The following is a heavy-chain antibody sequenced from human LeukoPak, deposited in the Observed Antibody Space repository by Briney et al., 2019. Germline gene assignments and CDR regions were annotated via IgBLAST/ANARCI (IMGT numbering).Heavy chain of an antibody. Sequence: ASVKVSCKASGGTFSSYAISWVRQAPGQGLEWMGGINPNRGGTNYAQKFQGWVTMTRDMSISTVYMELSRLRSDDTAVYYCARADYDFHGMDVWGQGTTVTVSS. CDR2: INPNRGGT. CDR1: GGTFSSYA. CDR3: ARADYDFHGMDV. J-gene: IGHJ6*02. V-gene: IGHV1-2*04. D-gene: IGHD3-3*01.